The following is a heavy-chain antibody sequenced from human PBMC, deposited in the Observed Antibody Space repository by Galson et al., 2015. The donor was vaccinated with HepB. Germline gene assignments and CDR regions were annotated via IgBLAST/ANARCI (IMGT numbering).Heavy chain of an antibody. CDR3: AREFHRRYYGSSGP. Sequence: SLRLSCAASGFTFDDYGMSWVRQAPGKGLEWVSGITWNGGSTGYADSVKGRFTISRDNAKNSLYLQMNSLRAEDTALYYCAREFHRRYYGSSGPWGQGTLVTVSS. J-gene: IGHJ5*02. D-gene: IGHD3-10*01. V-gene: IGHV3-20*04. CDR2: ITWNGGST. CDR1: GFTFDDYG.